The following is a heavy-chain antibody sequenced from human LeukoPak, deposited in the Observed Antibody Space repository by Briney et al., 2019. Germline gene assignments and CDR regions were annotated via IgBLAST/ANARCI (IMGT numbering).Heavy chain of an antibody. CDR2: ISGSESDGST. Sequence: GGSLRLSCAASGFTFTYYAINWVRQAPGKGLEWVSSISGSESDGSTYYADSVKGRFTISRDNSKNTLYLQMNSLRAEDTAVYYCAKAGDYSYFDYWGQGTLVTVSS. CDR1: GFTFTYYA. J-gene: IGHJ4*02. V-gene: IGHV3-23*01. CDR3: AKAGDYSYFDY. D-gene: IGHD4-11*01.